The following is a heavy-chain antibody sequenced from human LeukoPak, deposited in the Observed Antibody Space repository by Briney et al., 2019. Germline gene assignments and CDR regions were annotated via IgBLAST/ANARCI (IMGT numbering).Heavy chain of an antibody. CDR1: GGSISNYY. Sequence: SETLSLTCTVSGGSISNYYWSWIRQPPGKGLEWIGYIYYSGSTNYNPSLKSRVTISLDTSKNQVSLKLSSVTAADTAVYYCASLGGTYDYWGQGTLVTVSS. V-gene: IGHV4-59*08. D-gene: IGHD1-26*01. CDR3: ASLGGTYDY. J-gene: IGHJ4*02. CDR2: IYYSGST.